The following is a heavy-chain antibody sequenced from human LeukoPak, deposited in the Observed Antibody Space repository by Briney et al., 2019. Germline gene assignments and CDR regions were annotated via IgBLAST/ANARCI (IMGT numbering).Heavy chain of an antibody. CDR2: IYYSGST. D-gene: IGHD3-3*01. V-gene: IGHV4-59*12. Sequence: SETLSLTCPVSGGSLSSYYWSWIRQPPGKGLEWVGYIYYSGSTNYNPSLKSRVTISVDTSKNQFSLKLSSGTAADTAVYYWAREGRGGFWSGDYYFDYWGQGTLVTVSS. J-gene: IGHJ4*02. CDR3: AREGRGGFWSGDYYFDY. CDR1: GGSLSSYY.